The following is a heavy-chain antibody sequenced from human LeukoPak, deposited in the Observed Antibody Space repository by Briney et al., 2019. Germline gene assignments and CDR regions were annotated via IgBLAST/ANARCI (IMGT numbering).Heavy chain of an antibody. CDR3: ARASGWFDY. V-gene: IGHV6-1*01. CDR1: GDSVSSKSAA. CDR2: TYYRSKWYN. D-gene: IGHD6-19*01. J-gene: IGHJ4*02. Sequence: SQTLSLTCAISGDSVSSKSAAWNWIRQSPSRGLEWLGRTYYRSKWYNEYAVSVKSRITINPGTSKNQFSPELKSVTPEDTAVYYCARASGWFDYWGRGTLVTVSS.